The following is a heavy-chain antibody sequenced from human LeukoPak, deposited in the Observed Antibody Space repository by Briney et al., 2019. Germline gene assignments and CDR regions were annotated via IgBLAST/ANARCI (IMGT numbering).Heavy chain of an antibody. J-gene: IGHJ4*02. Sequence: GASVKVSCKASGYTFTGYYMHWARQTPGQGLEGMGWINPNSGGTNYAQKFQGRVTMTRDTSISTAYMELSRLRSDDTAVYYCARIAVAGTGSDYWGQGTLVTVSS. CDR1: GYTFTGYY. V-gene: IGHV1-2*02. D-gene: IGHD6-19*01. CDR3: ARIAVAGTGSDY. CDR2: INPNSGGT.